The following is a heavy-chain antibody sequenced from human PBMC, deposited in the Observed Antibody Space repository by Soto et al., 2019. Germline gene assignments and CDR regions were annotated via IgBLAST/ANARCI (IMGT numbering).Heavy chain of an antibody. Sequence: SETLSLTCAVYGGSFSGYYWSWIRQPPGKGLEWIGEINHSGSTNYNPSLKSRVTISVDTSKNQFSLKLSSVTAADTAVYYCARSKGSSWYAGRDWFDPWGQGTLVTVSS. CDR2: INHSGST. CDR1: GGSFSGYY. D-gene: IGHD6-13*01. J-gene: IGHJ5*02. V-gene: IGHV4-34*01. CDR3: ARSKGSSWYAGRDWFDP.